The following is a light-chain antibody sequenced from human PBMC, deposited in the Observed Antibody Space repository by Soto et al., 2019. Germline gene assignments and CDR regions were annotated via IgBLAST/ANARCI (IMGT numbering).Light chain of an antibody. CDR3: SSSTSSSTVI. V-gene: IGLV2-14*01. Sequence: QSVLTQPASVSGSPGQSITISCTGTSSDIGGYNYVSWYQQHPGKAPKLMIYEVSNRPSGVSNRFSGSKSGNTASLTISGLQAEDEADYYCSSSTSSSTVIFGGGTKLTVL. CDR2: EVS. J-gene: IGLJ2*01. CDR1: SSDIGGYNY.